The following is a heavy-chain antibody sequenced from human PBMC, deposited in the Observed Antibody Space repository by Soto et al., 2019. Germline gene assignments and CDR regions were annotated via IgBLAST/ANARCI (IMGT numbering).Heavy chain of an antibody. CDR3: ARDPLPNAYCISTFCYRLPWFDP. CDR2: MYHSGST. J-gene: IGHJ5*02. Sequence: SDTLSLTCAVSGGSISSGGYSWGWIRQPPGKGLEWIGYMYHSGSTYYNPSLKSRVTISIDRSKNTLCLQMNSLRAEDTAVYYCARDPLPNAYCISTFCYRLPWFDPWGQGALVTVSS. V-gene: IGHV4-30-2*01. D-gene: IGHD2-2*01. CDR1: GGSISSGGYS.